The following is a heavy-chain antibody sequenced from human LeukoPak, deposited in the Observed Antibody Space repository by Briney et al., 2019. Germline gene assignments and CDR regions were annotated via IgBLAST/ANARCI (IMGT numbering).Heavy chain of an antibody. J-gene: IGHJ4*02. CDR3: ARESVGATEYFDY. Sequence: PSETLSLTFAVYGGSFSGYYWSWIRQPPGKGLGWIGEINHSGSTNYNPSLKSRVTISVDTSKNQFSLKLSSVTAADTAVYYCARESVGATEYFDYWGQGTLVTVSS. CDR1: GGSFSGYY. CDR2: INHSGST. V-gene: IGHV4-34*01. D-gene: IGHD1-26*01.